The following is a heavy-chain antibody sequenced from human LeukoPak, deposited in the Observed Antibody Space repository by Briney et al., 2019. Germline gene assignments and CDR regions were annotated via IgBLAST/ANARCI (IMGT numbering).Heavy chain of an antibody. CDR1: GFTFSSYE. CDR2: ISSSGSTI. V-gene: IGHV3-48*03. CDR3: ARVGYSSGWYITGFNYYGMDV. D-gene: IGHD6-19*01. Sequence: GGSLRLSCAASGFTFSSYEMNWVRQAPRKGLEWVSYISSSGSTIYYADSVKGRFTISRDNAKNSLYLQMNSLRAEDTAVYYCARVGYSSGWYITGFNYYGMDVWGQGTTVTASS. J-gene: IGHJ6*02.